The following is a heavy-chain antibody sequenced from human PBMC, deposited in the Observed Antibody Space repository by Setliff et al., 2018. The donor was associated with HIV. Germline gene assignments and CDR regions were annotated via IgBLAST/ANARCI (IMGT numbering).Heavy chain of an antibody. CDR2: IRYDGSII. J-gene: IGHJ4*02. CDR3: AAVPWGHSSLIIDH. V-gene: IGHV3-30*02. Sequence: PGGSLRLPCAASGFTFSSYGMHWVRQAPGEGLEWVAFIRYDGSIIHYADSVKGRFTISRDNAKNSVYLQMHSLRVEDTAVYYCAAVPWGHSSLIIDHWGQGTPVTVSS. D-gene: IGHD3-16*01. CDR1: GFTFSSYG.